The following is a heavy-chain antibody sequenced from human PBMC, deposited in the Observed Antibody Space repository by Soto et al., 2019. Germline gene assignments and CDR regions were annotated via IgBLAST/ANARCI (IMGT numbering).Heavy chain of an antibody. D-gene: IGHD1-26*01. V-gene: IGHV3-30-3*01. CDR3: ARGPSRGSYSDY. CDR2: ISYDGSNK. J-gene: IGHJ4*02. CDR1: GFTFSSYA. Sequence: QVQLVESGGGVVQPGRSLRLSCAASGFTFSSYAMHWVRQAPGKGLEWVAVISYDGSNKYYADSVKGRFTISRDNSKNTLYLQMNSLRAEDTAVYYCARGPSRGSYSDYWGQGTLVTVSS.